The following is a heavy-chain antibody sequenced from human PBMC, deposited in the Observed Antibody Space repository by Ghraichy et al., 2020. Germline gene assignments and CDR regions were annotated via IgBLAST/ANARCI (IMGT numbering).Heavy chain of an antibody. CDR2: IDWDDDK. CDR1: GFSLSTSGMC. Sequence: SGPTLVKPTQTLTLTCTFSGFSLSTSGMCVSWIRQPPGKALEWLALIDWDDDKYYSTSLKTRLTISKDTSKNQVVLTMTNLDPVDTATYFCARIPASAYSSSWYYFDSWGQGTLVTVSS. V-gene: IGHV2-70*01. CDR3: ARIPASAYSSSWYYFDS. D-gene: IGHD6-13*01. J-gene: IGHJ4*02.